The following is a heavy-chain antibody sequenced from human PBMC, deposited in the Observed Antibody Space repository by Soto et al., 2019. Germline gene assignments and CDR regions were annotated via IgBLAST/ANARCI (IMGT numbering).Heavy chain of an antibody. CDR2: VSAYNGNT. V-gene: IGHV1-18*04. Sequence: GASVKVSCKASGYTLTSLGISWVRQAPGQGLEWMGWVSAYNGNTKYAPNVQGRVTMTTDRSTSTAYMELRSLRSDDTAVYYCARAGGTQLFDYWGQGTLVTVSS. CDR1: GYTLTSLG. J-gene: IGHJ4*02. CDR3: ARAGGTQLFDY.